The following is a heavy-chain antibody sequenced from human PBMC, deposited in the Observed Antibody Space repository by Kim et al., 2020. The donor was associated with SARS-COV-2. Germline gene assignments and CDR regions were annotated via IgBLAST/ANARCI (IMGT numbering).Heavy chain of an antibody. CDR3: ARGRHSSSWYVVKYYFDY. CDR2: IKHSGST. Sequence: SQTLSLTCAVYGGSFSGYYWSWIRQPPGKGLEWIGEIKHSGSTNYNPSLKSRVTISVDTSKNQFSLKLSSVTAADTAVYYCARGRHSSSWYVVKYYFDYWGQGTLVTVSS. CDR1: GGSFSGYY. V-gene: IGHV4-34*01. J-gene: IGHJ4*02. D-gene: IGHD6-13*01.